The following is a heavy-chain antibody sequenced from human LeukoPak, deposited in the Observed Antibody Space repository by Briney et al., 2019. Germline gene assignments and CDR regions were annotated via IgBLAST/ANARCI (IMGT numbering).Heavy chain of an antibody. CDR1: GGSMRSIDYH. J-gene: IGHJ2*01. D-gene: IGHD2-21*01. CDR2: IFYSGST. Sequence: SETLSLTCIVSGGSMRSIDYHWGWIRQPPGKGLELIGNIFYSGSTHYNPSLNRRVSMAVYTSNNRFSLELRSVSAADTGVYFCERRRWGGNGRYAWYFDLWGTGTLVTVSS. V-gene: IGHV4-39*01. CDR3: ERRRWGGNGRYAWYFDL.